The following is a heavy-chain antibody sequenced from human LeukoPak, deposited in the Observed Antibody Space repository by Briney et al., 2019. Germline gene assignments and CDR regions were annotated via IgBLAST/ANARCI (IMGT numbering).Heavy chain of an antibody. J-gene: IGHJ4*02. D-gene: IGHD3-9*01. CDR3: ASARAGYFDWLLNY. CDR2: ISAYNGNT. CDR1: GYTFTSYG. Sequence: GASVKVSCKASGYTFTSYGISWVRQAPGQGLEWMGWISAYNGNTNYAQKLQGRVTMTTDTSTSTAYMELGSLRSDDTAVYYCASARAGYFDWLLNYWGQGTLVTVSS. V-gene: IGHV1-18*01.